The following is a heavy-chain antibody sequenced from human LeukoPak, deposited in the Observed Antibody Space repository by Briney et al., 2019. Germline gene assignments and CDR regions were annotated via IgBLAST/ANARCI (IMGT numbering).Heavy chain of an antibody. CDR1: GDSISSGSYY. V-gene: IGHV4-61*02. D-gene: IGHD3-22*01. Sequence: TLSLTCTVSGDSISSGSYYWSWIRQPAGKGLESIGRIYTSGSTNYNPSLKSRVTISVDTSKNQFSLKLSSVTAADTAVYYSARDTVDSSGYYLNWFDPWGQATLVTVSS. J-gene: IGHJ5*02. CDR2: IYTSGST. CDR3: ARDTVDSSGYYLNWFDP.